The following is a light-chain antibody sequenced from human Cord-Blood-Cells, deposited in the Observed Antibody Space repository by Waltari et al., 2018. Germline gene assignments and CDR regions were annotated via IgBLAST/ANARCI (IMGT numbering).Light chain of an antibody. J-gene: IGKJ3*01. CDR1: QGISNS. V-gene: IGKV1-NL1*01. CDR2: AAS. CDR3: QQYYSTPRT. Sequence: DIQMTQSPSSLSASVGESVTISCRASQGISNSLAWYQQKPGKAPKLLLYAASRLESGVPSRFSGSGSGTDYTLTISSLQPEDFATYYCQQYYSTPRTFGPGTKVDIK.